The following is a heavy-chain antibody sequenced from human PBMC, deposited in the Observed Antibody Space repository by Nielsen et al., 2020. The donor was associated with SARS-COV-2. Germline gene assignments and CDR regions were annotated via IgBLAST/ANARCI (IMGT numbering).Heavy chain of an antibody. CDR1: GGSFSGYY. D-gene: IGHD2-21*02. CDR2: INHSGST. J-gene: IGHJ4*02. CDR3: ARVLKAGDLYYFDY. V-gene: IGHV4-34*01. Sequence: GSLRLSCAVYGGSFSGYYWSWIRQPPGKGLEWIGEINHSGSTNYNPSHKSRVTISVDTSKNQFSLKLSSVTAADTAVYYCARVLKAGDLYYFDYWGQGTLVTVSS.